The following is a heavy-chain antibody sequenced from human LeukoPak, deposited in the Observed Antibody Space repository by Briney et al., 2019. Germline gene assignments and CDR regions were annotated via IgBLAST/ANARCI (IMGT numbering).Heavy chain of an antibody. D-gene: IGHD3-9*01. CDR3: AGAFFTGESFLPVYFGH. CDR2: TYSGGST. Sequence: GGSLRLSCTASGFTVSDNALNWVRQAPGKGLEWVSLTYSGGSTYYADSVKGRFTISRDSSKNTLYLQMNSMRFEDTAVYYWAGAFFTGESFLPVYFGHWGQGTLVTVSS. J-gene: IGHJ4*02. CDR1: GFTVSDNA. V-gene: IGHV3-53*01.